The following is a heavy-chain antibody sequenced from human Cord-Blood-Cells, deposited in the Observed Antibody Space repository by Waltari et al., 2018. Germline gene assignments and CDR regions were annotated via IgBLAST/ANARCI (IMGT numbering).Heavy chain of an antibody. D-gene: IGHD6-19*01. CDR3: ARRKPYSSGWYAFDI. Sequence: QVQLQQWGAGLLKPSETLSLTCAVSGGSFSGHDWSGVCQPPGKGPEWIGEINHSGSTNYNPSLKSRVTISVDTSKNQFSLKLSSVTAADTAVYYCARRKPYSSGWYAFDIWGQGTMVTVSS. CDR1: GGSFSGHD. J-gene: IGHJ3*02. CDR2: INHSGST. V-gene: IGHV4-34*01.